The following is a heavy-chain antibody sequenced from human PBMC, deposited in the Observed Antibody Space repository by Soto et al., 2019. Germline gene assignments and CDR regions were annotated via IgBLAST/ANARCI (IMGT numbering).Heavy chain of an antibody. CDR2: INPNSGGT. V-gene: IGHV1-2*02. J-gene: IGHJ4*02. Sequence: ASVKVSCKASGYTFTGYYMHWVRQAPGQGPEWMGWINPNSGGTNYAQKFQGRVTMTRDTSISTAYMELSRLRSDDTAVYYCARVKNRRYYDSSGYSIPLDYWGQGTLVTVSS. CDR3: ARVKNRRYYDSSGYSIPLDY. D-gene: IGHD3-22*01. CDR1: GYTFTGYY.